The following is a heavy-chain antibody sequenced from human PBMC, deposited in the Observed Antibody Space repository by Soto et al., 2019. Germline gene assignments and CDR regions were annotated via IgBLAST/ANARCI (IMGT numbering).Heavy chain of an antibody. CDR3: ARDELGGAYYFWH. V-gene: IGHV3-66*01. Sequence: EVQLVESGGGLVQPGGSLRLSCAASGFSVTNYFMTWVRQAPGKGLEWVSVISNGGGTYYADSVKGRFTISRDNSKNTLYLQMNPLRAEDTAVYYCARDELGGAYYFWHWGQGTLVNVSS. J-gene: IGHJ4*02. CDR2: ISNGGGT. CDR1: GFSVTNYF. D-gene: IGHD3-3*01.